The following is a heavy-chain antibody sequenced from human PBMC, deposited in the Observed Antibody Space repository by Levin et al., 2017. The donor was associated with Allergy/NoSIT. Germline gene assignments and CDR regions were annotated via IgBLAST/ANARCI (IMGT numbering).Heavy chain of an antibody. CDR3: AADRGSGWDEDWFDP. V-gene: IGHV1-58*02. CDR2: IVVGSGNT. Sequence: ASVKVSCKASGFTFTSSAMQWVRQARGQRLEWIGWIVVGSGNTNYAQKFQERVTITRDMSTSTAYMELSSLRSEDTAVYYCAADRGSGWDEDWFDPWGQGTLVTVSS. CDR1: GFTFTSSA. J-gene: IGHJ5*02. D-gene: IGHD6-19*01.